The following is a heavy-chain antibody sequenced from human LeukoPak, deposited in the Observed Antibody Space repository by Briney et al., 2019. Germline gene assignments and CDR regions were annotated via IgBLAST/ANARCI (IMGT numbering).Heavy chain of an antibody. D-gene: IGHD3-22*01. V-gene: IGHV4-38-2*02. CDR1: GYSISSGYY. CDR2: IYHSGST. J-gene: IGHJ6*03. CDR3: ARWGDYYDSSGNYYYMDV. Sequence: NTSETLSLTCTVSGYSISSGYYWGWIRQPPGKGLEWIGSIYHSGSTYYNPSLKSRVTISVDTSKNQFSLKLSSVTAADTAVYYCARWGDYYDSSGNYYYMDVWGKGTTVTISS.